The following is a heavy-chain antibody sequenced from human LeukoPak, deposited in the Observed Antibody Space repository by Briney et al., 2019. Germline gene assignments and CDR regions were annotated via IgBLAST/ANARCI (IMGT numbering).Heavy chain of an antibody. CDR2: IYYSGST. D-gene: IGHD3/OR15-3a*01. J-gene: IGHJ2*01. Sequence: SETLSLTCTVSGGSISSSSYYWGWIRQPPGKGLEWIGSIYYSGSTYYNPSLKSRVTISVDTSKNQFSLKLSSVTAADTAVYYCARENTWTRAGAELLFDLWGRGTLVTVSS. V-gene: IGHV4-39*07. CDR1: GGSISSSSYY. CDR3: ARENTWTRAGAELLFDL.